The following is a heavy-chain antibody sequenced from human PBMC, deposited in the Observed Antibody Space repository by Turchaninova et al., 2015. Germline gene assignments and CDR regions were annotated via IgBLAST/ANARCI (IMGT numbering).Heavy chain of an antibody. CDR1: GFTVMRQD. CDR3: ARGIAVAHDAFDI. CDR2: IYSVGRT. Sequence: LSWDSSGFTVMRQDRWWVLKAPGKGLDWGSFIYSVGRTYYADSVKGRFTISRDNSKNTLYLQMNSLRAEDTAVYYCARGIAVAHDAFDIWGQGTMVTVSS. J-gene: IGHJ3*02. V-gene: IGHV3-53*01. D-gene: IGHD6-19*01.